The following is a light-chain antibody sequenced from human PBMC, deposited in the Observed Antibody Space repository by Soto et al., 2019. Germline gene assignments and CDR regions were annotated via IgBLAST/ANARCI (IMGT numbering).Light chain of an antibody. CDR3: QQYNSYSTIT. Sequence: DIQMTQSPSTLSASVGDRVTITCRASQSISSWLAWYQQKPGKAPKLLIYDAFSLESGVPSRFSGSGSGTEFTLTISSLQPDDFATYYCQQYNSYSTITFGQGTRLEIK. J-gene: IGKJ5*01. CDR2: DAF. CDR1: QSISSW. V-gene: IGKV1-5*01.